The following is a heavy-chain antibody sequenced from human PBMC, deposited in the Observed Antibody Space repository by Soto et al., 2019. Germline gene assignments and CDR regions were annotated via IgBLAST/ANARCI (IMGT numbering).Heavy chain of an antibody. CDR2: ISGSGGST. Sequence: GGSLRLSCAASGFTFSSYAMSWVRQAPGKGLEWVSAISGSGGSTYYADSVKGRFTISRDNSKNTLYLQMNSLRAEDTAVYYCANPGAYCSSTSCYTDWFDPWGQGTLVTVSS. CDR1: GFTFSSYA. CDR3: ANPGAYCSSTSCYTDWFDP. D-gene: IGHD2-2*02. V-gene: IGHV3-23*01. J-gene: IGHJ5*02.